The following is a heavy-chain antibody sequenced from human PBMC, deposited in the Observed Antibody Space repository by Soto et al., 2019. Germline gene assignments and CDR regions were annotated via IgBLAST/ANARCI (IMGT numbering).Heavy chain of an antibody. CDR2: ISSSSSYI. CDR3: ARGDEYDSGGNYYDS. Sequence: GGSLRLSCAASGLTFSSYSMNWVRQAPGKGLEWGSSISSSSSYIYYADSVKGRFTISRDNAKNSLYLQMNSLRAEDTAVYYCARGDEYDSGGNYYDSGGRETLVTV. CDR1: GLTFSSYS. D-gene: IGHD3-22*01. V-gene: IGHV3-21*01. J-gene: IGHJ4*02.